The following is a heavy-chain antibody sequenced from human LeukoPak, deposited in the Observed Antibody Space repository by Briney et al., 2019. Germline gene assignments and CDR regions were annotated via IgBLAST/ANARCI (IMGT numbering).Heavy chain of an antibody. Sequence: SETLSLTCTVSGGSISSSSYYWGWIRQPPGKGLEWIGSIYYSGSTYYNPSLKSRVTISVDTSKNQFSLKLSSVTAADTAVYYCARSYGYIDAFDIWGQGTMVTVSS. J-gene: IGHJ3*02. D-gene: IGHD5-18*01. CDR3: ARSYGYIDAFDI. CDR2: IYYSGST. V-gene: IGHV4-39*07. CDR1: GGSISSSSYY.